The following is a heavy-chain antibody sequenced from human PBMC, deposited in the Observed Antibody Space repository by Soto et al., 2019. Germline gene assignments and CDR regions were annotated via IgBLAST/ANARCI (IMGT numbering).Heavy chain of an antibody. V-gene: IGHV3-74*01. Sequence: GGVRRSCAASGVTFSPHGMRCVRQVPGKGLVWVSRINCDGSRTTYADSVRGRLTISRDNAKNTLYLQMNNLRVEDTAVYYCAGDSPHDSPVAGDCWGQGTLVTVSS. CDR3: AGDSPHDSPVAGDC. J-gene: IGHJ4*02. CDR2: INCDGSRT. D-gene: IGHD3-22*01. CDR1: GVTFSPHG.